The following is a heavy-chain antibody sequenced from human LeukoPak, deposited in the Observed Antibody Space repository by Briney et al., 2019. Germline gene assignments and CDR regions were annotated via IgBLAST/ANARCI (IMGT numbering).Heavy chain of an antibody. D-gene: IGHD6-19*01. CDR1: GFTFSSYG. J-gene: IGHJ4*02. V-gene: IGHV3-23*01. Sequence: TGGSLRLSCAASGFTFSSYGMGWVRQAPGKGLEWVSGVSNRDGRAYYADSVKGRFTVSRDNSKNTLHLQMNSLRAEDTALYYCASGMSLAGDGPFDYWGQGTLVTVSS. CDR3: ASGMSLAGDGPFDY. CDR2: VSNRDGRA.